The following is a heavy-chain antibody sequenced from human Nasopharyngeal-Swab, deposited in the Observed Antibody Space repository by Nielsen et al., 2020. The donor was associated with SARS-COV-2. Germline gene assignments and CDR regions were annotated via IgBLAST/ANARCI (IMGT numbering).Heavy chain of an antibody. CDR2: INPNSGGT. CDR3: ARAREMATGDY. J-gene: IGHJ4*02. CDR1: GYTFTGYY. D-gene: IGHD5-24*01. V-gene: IGHV1-2*02. Sequence: ASVQVSCKASGYTFTGYYMHWVRQAPGQGLEWMGWINPNSGGTNYAQKFQGRVTMTRDTSIRTAYMELRRLRSDDTAVYYCARAREMATGDYWGQGTLVTVSS.